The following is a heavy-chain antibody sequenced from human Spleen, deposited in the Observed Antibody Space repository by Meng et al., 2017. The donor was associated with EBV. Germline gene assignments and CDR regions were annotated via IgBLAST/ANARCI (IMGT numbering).Heavy chain of an antibody. Sequence: QLRRHESGPGLLKPSKTLPLTCTVSGGSIRSSGYYWGWIRQPPGKGLECIGGILYGGTTYYNPSLKSRVTISADTSKNEFSLKLSSVTAADTAVYYCARHDISGWYDWLDPWGQGTLVTVSS. V-gene: IGHV4-39*01. CDR3: ARHDISGWYDWLDP. D-gene: IGHD6-19*01. CDR2: ILYGGTT. J-gene: IGHJ5*02. CDR1: GGSIRSSGYY.